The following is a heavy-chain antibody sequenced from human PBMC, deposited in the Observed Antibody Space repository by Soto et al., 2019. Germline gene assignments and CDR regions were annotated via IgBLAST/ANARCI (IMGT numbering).Heavy chain of an antibody. Sequence: VGSLRHSCAASGLTCSDYYMSWIRQATGKGLEWLSYISSSSSDTNYADSVKGRFSSSRDNAKSTLYLQMESLRVEDTAVYYCVRDIERVGATRYFDHWGHGTPVTVSS. D-gene: IGHD1-26*01. V-gene: IGHV3-11*05. J-gene: IGHJ4*01. CDR1: GLTCSDYY. CDR3: VRDIERVGATRYFDH. CDR2: ISSSSSDT.